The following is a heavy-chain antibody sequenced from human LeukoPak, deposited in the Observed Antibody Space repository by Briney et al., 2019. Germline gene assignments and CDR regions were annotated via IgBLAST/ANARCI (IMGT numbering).Heavy chain of an antibody. D-gene: IGHD6-13*01. J-gene: IGHJ4*02. CDR1: GFTFSYSW. CDR3: ARGLGKGSWDY. Sequence: PGGSLRLSCVASGFTFSYSWMIWVRQAPGKGLEWVANINQPGSQKYHVDSVKGRFTISRDNARNSLFLQMNSLTADDTAVYYWARGLGKGSWDYGGQETLVTVSS. CDR2: INQPGSQK. V-gene: IGHV3-7*03.